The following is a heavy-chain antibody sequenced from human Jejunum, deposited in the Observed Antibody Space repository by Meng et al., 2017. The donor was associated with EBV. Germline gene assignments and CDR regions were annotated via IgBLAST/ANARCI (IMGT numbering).Heavy chain of an antibody. J-gene: IGHJ2*01. Sequence: VHLEESGAEVKKPGASVKGSGKASAYAFAGYYMHWVRQAPGQGLEGMGRINPNSGGANYAQKFQGRVTMTRDTSISTAYMELSRLRSDDTAVYYCAREGLVGDLRYFDLWGRGTLVTVSS. V-gene: IGHV1-2*06. CDR3: AREGLVGDLRYFDL. CDR2: INPNSGGA. CDR1: AYAFAGYY. D-gene: IGHD3-16*01.